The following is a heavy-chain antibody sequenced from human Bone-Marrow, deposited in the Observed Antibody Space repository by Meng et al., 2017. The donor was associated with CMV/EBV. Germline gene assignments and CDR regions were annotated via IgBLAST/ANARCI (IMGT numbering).Heavy chain of an antibody. CDR2: ISYDGSNK. J-gene: IGHJ4*02. CDR1: GFTFSSYA. Sequence: QVQLVGSGGGVVQPGRSLRLSCAASGFTFSSYAMHWVRQAPGKGLEWVAVISYDGSNKYYADSVKGRFTISRDNSKNTLYLQMNSLRAEDTAVYYCARDRARTGFDYWGQGTLVTVSS. CDR3: ARDRARTGFDY. D-gene: IGHD1-14*01. V-gene: IGHV3-30-3*01.